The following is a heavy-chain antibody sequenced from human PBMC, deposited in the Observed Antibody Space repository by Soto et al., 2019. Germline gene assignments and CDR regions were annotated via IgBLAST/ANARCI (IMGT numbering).Heavy chain of an antibody. Sequence: GGSLRLSCAASGFTFSSYAMSWVRQAPGKGLEWVSAISGSGGSTYYADSVKGRFTISRDNSKNTLYLQMNSLRAEDTAVYYCAFFRYGDRSYYYYYMDVWGKGTTVTVSS. CDR3: AFFRYGDRSYYYYYMDV. J-gene: IGHJ6*03. CDR1: GFTFSSYA. CDR2: ISGSGGST. V-gene: IGHV3-23*01. D-gene: IGHD4-17*01.